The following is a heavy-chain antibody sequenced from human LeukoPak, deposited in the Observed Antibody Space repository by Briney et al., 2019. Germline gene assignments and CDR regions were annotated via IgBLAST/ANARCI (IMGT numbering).Heavy chain of an antibody. D-gene: IGHD3-22*01. Sequence: GGSLRLSCAASGFTFSNFGMHWVRQAPGKGLELVAIIWYDGSNEYYADSVKGRFTISRDNSKNTLYLQMNSLRAEDTAVYYCARDSSGYCFDYWGQGTLVTVSS. CDR3: ARDSSGYCFDY. V-gene: IGHV3-33*01. J-gene: IGHJ4*02. CDR2: IWYDGSNE. CDR1: GFTFSNFG.